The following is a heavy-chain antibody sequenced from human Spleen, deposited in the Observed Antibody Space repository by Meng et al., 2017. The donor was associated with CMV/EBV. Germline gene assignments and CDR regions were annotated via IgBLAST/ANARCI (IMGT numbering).Heavy chain of an antibody. Sequence: SRGTFSTFTISWVRQAPGQGLEWMGRIIPILDTVNYAQKFQGRVTFTADKSTNTAYMELSSLTSEDTAVFYCARGTGLNSGLYYFDFWGQGTLVTVSS. V-gene: IGHV1-69*08. CDR1: RGTFSTFT. D-gene: IGHD6-19*01. CDR3: ARGTGLNSGLYYFDF. CDR2: IIPILDTV. J-gene: IGHJ4*02.